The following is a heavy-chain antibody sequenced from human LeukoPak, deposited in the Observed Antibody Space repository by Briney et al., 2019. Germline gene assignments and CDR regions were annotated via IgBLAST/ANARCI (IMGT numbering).Heavy chain of an antibody. V-gene: IGHV3-21*01. J-gene: IGHJ6*02. CDR2: ISSSSSYI. CDR3: ARSYDYSWVYYYYGMDV. CDR1: GFTFSSYS. D-gene: IGHD4-11*01. Sequence: GGSLRLSCAASGFTFSSYSMNWVRQAPGKGLEWVSYISSSSSYIYYADSVKGRLTISRDNAKNSLYLQMNSLRAEDTAVYYCARSYDYSWVYYYYGMDVWGQGTTVTVSS.